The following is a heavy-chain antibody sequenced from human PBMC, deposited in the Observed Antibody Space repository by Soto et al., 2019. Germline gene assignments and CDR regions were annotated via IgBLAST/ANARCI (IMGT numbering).Heavy chain of an antibody. Sequence: EVQLVESGGGLVQPGGSLRVSCAASGFTFGSYWMNWVRQAPGKGLVWVSRIDSDGSSTTYADSVKGRFTTSRDNAKNTLYLQMSSLRVEDTAVYYCARGRPYGMEVGGQGTTVTVSS. CDR2: IDSDGSST. CDR3: ARGRPYGMEV. V-gene: IGHV3-74*01. J-gene: IGHJ6*02. CDR1: GFTFGSYW.